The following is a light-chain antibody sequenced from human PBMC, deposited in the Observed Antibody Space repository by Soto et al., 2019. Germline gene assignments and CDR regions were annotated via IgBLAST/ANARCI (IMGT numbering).Light chain of an antibody. CDR3: QQYGSVPLT. CDR2: GAS. CDR1: ESVSTNY. Sequence: EIVLTQSPGTLSLSPGERATLSCRASESVSTNYLAWYQQKPGQAPRLLISGASSRATGIPDRFSGSGSGADFTLTIYRLEPEDFAVYYCQQYGSVPLTVGGGTKVEIK. V-gene: IGKV3-20*01. J-gene: IGKJ4*01.